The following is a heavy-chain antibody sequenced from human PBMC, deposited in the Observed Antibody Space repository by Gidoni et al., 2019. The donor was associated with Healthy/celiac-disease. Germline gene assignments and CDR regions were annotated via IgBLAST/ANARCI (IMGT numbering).Heavy chain of an antibody. V-gene: IGHV4-59*01. CDR1: CGSISSYY. CDR3: ARYSSGWPNNWFDP. Sequence: QVQLQDSGPGLVKPSETLSLSCTVSCGSISSYYWSWIRQPPGKGLEWSGYIYYSGSTNYNPSLKSRVTISVDTFKNQFSLKLSSVTAADTAVYYCARYSSGWPNNWFDPWGQGTLVTVSS. D-gene: IGHD6-19*01. J-gene: IGHJ5*02. CDR2: IYYSGST.